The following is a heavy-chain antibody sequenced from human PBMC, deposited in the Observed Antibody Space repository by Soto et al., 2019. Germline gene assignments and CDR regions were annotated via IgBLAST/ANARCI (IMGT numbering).Heavy chain of an antibody. CDR3: ARAIVGPTTTGWLDP. V-gene: IGHV4-4*07. CDR2: IYSGGRN. D-gene: IGHD1-26*01. J-gene: IGHJ5*02. Sequence: PSETLSLTCTFSCGSIISFYWSWIRQPAGKGLEWIGRIYSGGRNNYNPSLKSRVTMSVDTSKNQFSLRLSSVTAADTAVYYCARAIVGPTTTGWLDPWGQGTLVTVSS. CDR1: CGSIISFY.